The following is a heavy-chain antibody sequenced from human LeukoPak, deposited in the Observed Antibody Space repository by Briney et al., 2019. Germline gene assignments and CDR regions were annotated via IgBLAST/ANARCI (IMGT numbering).Heavy chain of an antibody. CDR3: ARGRGCGTTSCFHALLFDY. D-gene: IGHD2-2*01. J-gene: IGHJ4*02. CDR1: GFTFSSYS. CDR2: ISSSSSTI. V-gene: IGHV3-48*01. Sequence: GGSLRLSCAASGFTFSSYSMNWVRQAPEKGLEWVSYISSSSSTIYYADSVKGRFTISRENAQNSLYLQMNSLRAGDTAVYYCARGRGCGTTSCFHALLFDYWGQGTLVTVSS.